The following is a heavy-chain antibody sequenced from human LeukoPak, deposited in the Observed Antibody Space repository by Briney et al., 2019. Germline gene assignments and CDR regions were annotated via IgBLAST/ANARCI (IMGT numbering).Heavy chain of an antibody. CDR2: INPNTGGA. V-gene: IGHV1-2*02. Sequence: ASVKVSCKASGCTFTNYQMHWVRQAPGQGLEWMGWINPNTGGANYVQKFQGRVTMTRDTSISTAYMELSRLRSDDTAVYYCARGGSDGTYYYYYMDVWGKGTTVTIS. CDR1: GCTFTNYQ. D-gene: IGHD1-26*01. J-gene: IGHJ6*03. CDR3: ARGGSDGTYYYYYMDV.